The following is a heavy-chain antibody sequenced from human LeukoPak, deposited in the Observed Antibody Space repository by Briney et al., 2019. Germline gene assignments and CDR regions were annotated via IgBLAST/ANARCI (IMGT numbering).Heavy chain of an antibody. D-gene: IGHD2-21*01. CDR1: GFTFSDHY. CDR3: ARDPVSYCGASSCLSWFDP. V-gene: IGHV3-11*04. CDR2: ISNSGNTI. Sequence: PGGSLRLSCAASGFTFSDHYMNWIRQAPGKGLEWVSHISNSGNTIYYADSVKGRFTISRDNAKNSLYLQMNSLRAEDTAVYYCARDPVSYCGASSCLSWFDPWGQGTLVTVSS. J-gene: IGHJ5*02.